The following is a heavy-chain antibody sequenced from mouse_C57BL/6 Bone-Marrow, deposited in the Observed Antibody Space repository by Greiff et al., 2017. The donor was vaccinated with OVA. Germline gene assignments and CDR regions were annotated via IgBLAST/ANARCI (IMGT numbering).Heavy chain of an antibody. V-gene: IGHV5-12*01. CDR1: GFTFSDYY. Sequence: EVKVEESGGGLVQPGGSLKLSCAASGFTFSDYYMYWVRQTPEKRLEWVAYISNGGGSTYYPDTVKGRFTISRDNAKNTLYLQMSRLKSEDTAMYYCARQGYGSSLFDYWGQGTTLTVSS. CDR2: ISNGGGST. J-gene: IGHJ2*01. D-gene: IGHD1-1*01. CDR3: ARQGYGSSLFDY.